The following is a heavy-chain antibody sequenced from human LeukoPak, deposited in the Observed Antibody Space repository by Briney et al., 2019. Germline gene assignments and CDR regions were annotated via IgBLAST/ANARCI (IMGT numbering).Heavy chain of an antibody. J-gene: IGHJ4*02. CDR1: GASISSGTYS. CDR2: IYHTGST. CDR3: ARASGYLFDY. D-gene: IGHD5-18*01. Sequence: SSETLSLTCTVSGASISSGTYSWSWIRQPPGEGLEWIGYIYHTGSTYYSPSLKSRVTISVDRSKNQFSLKLSSVTAADTAVYYCARASGYLFDYWGQGTLVTVSS. V-gene: IGHV4-30-2*01.